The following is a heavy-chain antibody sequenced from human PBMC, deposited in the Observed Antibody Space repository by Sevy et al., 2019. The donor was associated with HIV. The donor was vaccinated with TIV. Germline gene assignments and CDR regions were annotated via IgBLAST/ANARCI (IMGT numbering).Heavy chain of an antibody. CDR3: ARDRFYGGDSVTFAGDY. J-gene: IGHJ4*02. CDR1: RYNFNAFY. CDR2: INPYSGGK. Sequence: ASVKVSCKASRYNFNAFYIHWVRQAPGQGLEWMGWINPYSGGKNYAQTFQGRVTMTTDTSISVAYMELSRLTSDDTAVYYCARDRFYGGDSVTFAGDYWGQGTLVTVSS. V-gene: IGHV1-2*02. D-gene: IGHD2-21*02.